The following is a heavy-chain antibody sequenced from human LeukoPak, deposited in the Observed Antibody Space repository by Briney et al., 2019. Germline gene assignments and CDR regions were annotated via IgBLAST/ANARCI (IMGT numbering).Heavy chain of an antibody. CDR3: ASPVTYYYDSSGSGAFAD. CDR1: GFTFSSYG. D-gene: IGHD3-22*01. CDR2: ISSSSSYI. Sequence: PGRSLRLSCAASGFTFSSYGMNWVRQAPGKGLEWVSSISSSSSYIYYADSVKGRFTISRDNAKNSLYLQMNSLRAEDTAVYYCASPVTYYYDSSGSGAFADWGQGTLVTVSS. J-gene: IGHJ4*02. V-gene: IGHV3-21*01.